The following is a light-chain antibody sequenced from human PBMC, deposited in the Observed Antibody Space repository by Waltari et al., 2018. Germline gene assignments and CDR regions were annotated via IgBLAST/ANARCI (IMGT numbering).Light chain of an antibody. CDR1: NSNIGGHF. J-gene: IGLJ3*02. CDR3: AVWDDSLGGV. CDR2: NDN. Sequence: QSVLTQPPSVSGTHGQRVTISCSESNSNIGGHFVNWYQQLPGKAPQLLIYNDNRGPSGSPDRFAASKSGTSAALAITGLQSEDKADYYRAVWDDSLGGVFGGGTKLTVL. V-gene: IGLV1-44*01.